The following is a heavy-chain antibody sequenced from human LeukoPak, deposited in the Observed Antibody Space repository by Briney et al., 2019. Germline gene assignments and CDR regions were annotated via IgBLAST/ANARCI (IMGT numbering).Heavy chain of an antibody. CDR1: GGLITSTIHY. V-gene: IGHV4-39*01. CDR2: IYDNGIT. Sequence: SETLSLTCSVSGGLITSTIHYWAWLRQPPGQGLEWIVSIYDNGITYYNASLESRVTMSVDTSKNQFSLRLSSVSAADTSVYYCARQPTVKRGAVASNFDYWGQGTLVTVSS. CDR3: ARQPTVKRGAVASNFDY. D-gene: IGHD6-19*01. J-gene: IGHJ4*02.